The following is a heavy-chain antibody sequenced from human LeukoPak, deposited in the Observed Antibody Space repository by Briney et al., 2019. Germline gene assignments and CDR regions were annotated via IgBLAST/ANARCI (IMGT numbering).Heavy chain of an antibody. Sequence: QAGGSLRLSCAASGFTFSNYDMHWVRQAPGKGLEWVAVIWYDGSNKYYADSVKGRFTISRDNSKNTLYLQMNSLRAEDTAVYYCARQSKEITIFGVVINYYGMDVWGQGTTVTVSS. CDR1: GFTFSNYD. V-gene: IGHV3-33*08. J-gene: IGHJ6*02. CDR2: IWYDGSNK. CDR3: ARQSKEITIFGVVINYYGMDV. D-gene: IGHD3-3*01.